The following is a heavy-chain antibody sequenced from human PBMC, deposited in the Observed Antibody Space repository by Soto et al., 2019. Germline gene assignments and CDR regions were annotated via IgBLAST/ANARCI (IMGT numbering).Heavy chain of an antibody. CDR3: ARVRPIAAAGNGWFDS. D-gene: IGHD6-13*01. CDR1: GYTFTSYG. CDR2: ISAYNGNT. Sequence: QVQLVQSGAEVKKPGASVKVSCKASGYTFTSYGIIWVRQAPGQGLEWMGWISAYNGNTNYAQNLHGRVTMTTDTSTSTAYMELRSLRSDDTAVYYCARVRPIAAAGNGWFDSWGQGTLVTVSS. V-gene: IGHV1-18*01. J-gene: IGHJ5*01.